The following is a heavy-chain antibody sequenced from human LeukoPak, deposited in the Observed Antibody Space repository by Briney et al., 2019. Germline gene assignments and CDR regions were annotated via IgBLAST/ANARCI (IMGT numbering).Heavy chain of an antibody. J-gene: IGHJ5*02. Sequence: SETLSLTCAVYGGSFSGYYWSWIRQPPGKGLEWIGEINHSGSTNYNPSLKSRVTISVDTSKNQFSLKLSSVTAADTAVYYCARVKVTTTRWFDPWGQGTLVTVSS. CDR3: ARVKVTTTRWFDP. D-gene: IGHD4-4*01. CDR2: INHSGST. CDR1: GGSFSGYY. V-gene: IGHV4-34*01.